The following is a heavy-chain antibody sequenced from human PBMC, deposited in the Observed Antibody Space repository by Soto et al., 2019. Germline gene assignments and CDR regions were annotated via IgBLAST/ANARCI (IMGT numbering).Heavy chain of an antibody. Sequence: AGKVSWKASGGTFSRYGISWVRQAPGQGLEWMGGIIPIFGTANYAQKFQGRVTITADESTSTAYLELSRLRSEDTAVYSCARAGYSSSSRRRYLDLWGR. V-gene: IGHV1-69*13. CDR1: GGTFSRYG. CDR2: IIPIFGTA. D-gene: IGHD6-6*01. CDR3: ARAGYSSSSRRRYLDL. J-gene: IGHJ2*01.